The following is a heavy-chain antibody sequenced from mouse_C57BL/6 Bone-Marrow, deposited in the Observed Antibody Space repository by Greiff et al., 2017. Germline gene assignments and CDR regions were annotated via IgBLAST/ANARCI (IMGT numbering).Heavy chain of an antibody. CDR3: SSFDGNYFDF. V-gene: IGHV14-4*01. CDR2: IAPEIGDT. CDR1: GFNIKYDY. D-gene: IGHD2-3*01. J-gene: IGHJ2*01. Sequence: EVQLQQSGAELVRPGASVKLSCTASGFNIKYDYIHWVKQRPEQGLEWIGWIAPEIGDTEYASKFQGKATITSDTSSNTAYLQLSSLTSEDTAVYYCSSFDGNYFDFWGQGTPLTVAS.